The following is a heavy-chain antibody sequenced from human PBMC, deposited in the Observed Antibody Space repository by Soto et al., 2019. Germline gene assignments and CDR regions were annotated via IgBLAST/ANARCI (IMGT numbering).Heavy chain of an antibody. Sequence: ASVKVSCKASGFTFINYGLNWVRQAPGQGLEWMGWVSANNGHTNYAQNLQGRVSMTTDTSTSTAYMELRGLTFDDTAVYYCAKKNGGQRPCDSWGQGSLLTVSP. V-gene: IGHV1-18*01. J-gene: IGHJ4*02. CDR2: VSANNGHT. CDR3: AKKNGGQRPCDS. D-gene: IGHD1-1*01. CDR1: GFTFINYG.